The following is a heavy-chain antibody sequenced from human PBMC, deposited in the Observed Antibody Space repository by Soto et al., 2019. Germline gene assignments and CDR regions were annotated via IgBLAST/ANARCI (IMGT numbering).Heavy chain of an antibody. CDR1: GGSISSSSYY. D-gene: IGHD6-6*01. V-gene: IGHV4-39*01. CDR3: ARIQLGYDAFDI. J-gene: IGHJ3*02. CDR2: IYYSGST. Sequence: SETLSLTCTVSGGSISSSSYYWGWIRQPPGKGLEWIGSIYYSGSTYYNPSLKSRVTISVDTSKNQFSLKLSSVTAADTAVYYCARIQLGYDAFDIWGQGTMVTVSS.